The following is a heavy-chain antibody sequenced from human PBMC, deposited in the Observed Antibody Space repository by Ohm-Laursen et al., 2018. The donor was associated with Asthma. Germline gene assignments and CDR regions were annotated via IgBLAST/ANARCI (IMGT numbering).Heavy chain of an antibody. V-gene: IGHV4-59*07. CDR2: IYYSGGT. J-gene: IGHJ4*02. CDR1: GGSISSYY. D-gene: IGHD3-22*01. Sequence: SDTLSLTCTVSGGSISSYYWSWIRQPPGKGLEWIGYIYYSGGTNYNPSLKSRVTISVDTSKNQFSLKLSSVTAADTAVYYCASGDYYDSSGYFYFDYWGQGTLVTVSS. CDR3: ASGDYYDSSGYFYFDY.